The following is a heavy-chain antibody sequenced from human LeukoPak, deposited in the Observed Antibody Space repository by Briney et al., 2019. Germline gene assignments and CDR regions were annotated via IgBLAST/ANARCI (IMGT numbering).Heavy chain of an antibody. CDR3: VRGDLCREGIHCYYYGMDV. J-gene: IGHJ6*02. CDR1: GFTFSNYD. V-gene: IGHV3-13*01. Sequence: GGSLRLSCAASGFTFSNYDIHWVRQGLGKGLEWVSAIGPGHETYYADSVKGRFTIVRENAKNPLYPQMDSLRAGDTAVYFCVRGDLCREGIHCYYYGMDVWGQGTTVTVSS. CDR2: IGPGHET. D-gene: IGHD5-18*01.